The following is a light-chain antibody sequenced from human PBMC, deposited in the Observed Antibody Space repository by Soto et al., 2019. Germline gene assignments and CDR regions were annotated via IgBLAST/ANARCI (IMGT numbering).Light chain of an antibody. V-gene: IGKV1-39*01. Sequence: DIQMTQSPSSLSASVGARVTITCRARRSIGTSLNWYQLKPGKAPKVLIYAVSRLQSGVPSRFSGRGSGTDFTLTISILQPEDYATYVCQQSYSTSVTFGQAPKVEI. CDR2: AVS. CDR3: QQSYSTSVT. CDR1: RSIGTS. J-gene: IGKJ1*01.